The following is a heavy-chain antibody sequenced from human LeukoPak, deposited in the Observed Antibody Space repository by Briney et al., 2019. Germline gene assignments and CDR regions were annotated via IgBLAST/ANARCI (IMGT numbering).Heavy chain of an antibody. V-gene: IGHV4-30-2*01. CDR2: IYHSGST. D-gene: IGHD6-13*01. CDR3: ARDVSLWVAAAGANWFDP. Sequence: SETLSLTCAVSGGSISSGGYSWSWIRQPPGKGLEWIGYIYHSGSTYYNPSLKSRVTMSVDTSKNQFSLKLSSVTAADTAVYYCARDVSLWVAAAGANWFDPWGQGTLVTVSS. CDR1: GGSISSGGYS. J-gene: IGHJ5*02.